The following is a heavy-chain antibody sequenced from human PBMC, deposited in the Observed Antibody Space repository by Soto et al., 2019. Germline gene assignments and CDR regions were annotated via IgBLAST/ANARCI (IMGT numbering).Heavy chain of an antibody. V-gene: IGHV3-73*02. CDR2: IRGKPGNDGT. J-gene: IGHJ4*02. CDR3: TTRCNWTAVEPLDY. Sequence: EVQLVESGGGLVQPGGSLKLSCAASGFAFSDSAMHWVRQASGKGLEWIGRIRGKPGNDGTAYAASVKGRFNMSRDDSTTTTYLEMNSLTFAVRAMYYCTTRCNWTAVEPLDYWGQGTPVTLSS. D-gene: IGHD5-18*01. CDR1: GFAFSDSA.